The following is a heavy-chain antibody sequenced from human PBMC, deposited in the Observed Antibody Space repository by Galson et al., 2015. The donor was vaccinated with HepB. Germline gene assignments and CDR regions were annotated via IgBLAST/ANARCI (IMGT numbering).Heavy chain of an antibody. J-gene: IGHJ6*02. V-gene: IGHV3-11*05. D-gene: IGHD3/OR15-3a*01. CDR1: GFTFSDYY. Sequence: SLRLSCAASGFTFSDYYMSWIRQAPGKGLEWLSYATSRRSYRSYADSVQGRITSSRDNAKHALYLEMNSLRAEDTAVYYCARDMRDWGVFGLAVKGVGNYYGMDVWGQGTTVTVSS. CDR3: ARDMRDWGVFGLAVKGVGNYYGMDV. CDR2: ATSRRSYR.